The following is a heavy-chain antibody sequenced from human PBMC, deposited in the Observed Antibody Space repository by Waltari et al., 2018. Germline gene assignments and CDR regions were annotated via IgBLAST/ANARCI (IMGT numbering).Heavy chain of an antibody. CDR3: ARHRHTMLRHYFDY. Sequence: QVQLQESGPGLVKPSETLSLTCTVSGGSISSYYWGWIRQPPGKGLEWIGYIYYSGSTNYNPSLKSRVTISVDTSKNQFSLKLSSVTAADTAVYYCARHRHTMLRHYFDYWGQGTLVTVSS. CDR1: GGSISSYY. J-gene: IGHJ4*02. CDR2: IYYSGST. V-gene: IGHV4-59*08. D-gene: IGHD3-10*01.